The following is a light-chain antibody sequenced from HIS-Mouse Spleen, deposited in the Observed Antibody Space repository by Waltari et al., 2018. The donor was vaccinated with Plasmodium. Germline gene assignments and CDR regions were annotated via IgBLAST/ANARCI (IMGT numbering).Light chain of an antibody. V-gene: IGLV3-10*01. CDR1: ALPTKY. Sequence: SYELTQPPSVSVSPGQTARITCSGDALPTKYAYWYQQKSGQAPVLVIYEDSNRPSGIPERFSGSRSGTMATLTISGAQVEDEADYYCYSTDSSGKHRVFGGGTKLTVL. CDR3: YSTDSSGKHRV. J-gene: IGLJ3*02. CDR2: EDS.